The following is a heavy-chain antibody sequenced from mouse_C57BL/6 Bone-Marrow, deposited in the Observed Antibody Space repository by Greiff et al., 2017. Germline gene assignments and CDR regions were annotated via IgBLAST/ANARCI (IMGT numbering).Heavy chain of an antibody. J-gene: IGHJ3*01. CDR2: IYPGDGDT. CDR3: ARGAY. CDR1: GYAFSSYW. V-gene: IGHV1-80*01. Sequence: VKVVESGAELVKPGASVKISCKASGYAFSSYWMNWVKQRPGRSLEWIGQIYPGDGDTNYNGKFKGKATLTADKSSSTAYMQRSSLTAGDAAVYFCARGAYWGQGTLVTVSA.